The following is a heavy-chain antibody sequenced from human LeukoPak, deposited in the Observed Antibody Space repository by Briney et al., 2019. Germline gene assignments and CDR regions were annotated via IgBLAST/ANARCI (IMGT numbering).Heavy chain of an antibody. Sequence: PSETLSLTCTVSGGSISSGGYYWSWIRQHPGKGLEWIGYIYYSGSTNYNPSLKSRVTISVDTSKNQFSLKLSSVTAADTAVYYCARGTRRYCTNGVCPYYYYYGMDVWGQGTTVTVSS. V-gene: IGHV4-61*08. D-gene: IGHD2-8*01. CDR3: ARGTRRYCTNGVCPYYYYYGMDV. J-gene: IGHJ6*02. CDR2: IYYSGST. CDR1: GGSISSGGYY.